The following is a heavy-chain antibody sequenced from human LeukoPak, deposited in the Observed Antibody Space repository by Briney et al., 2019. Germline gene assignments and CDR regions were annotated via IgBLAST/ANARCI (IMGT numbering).Heavy chain of an antibody. J-gene: IGHJ4*02. V-gene: IGHV4-31*03. D-gene: IGHD3-3*01. CDR2: IYYSGST. Sequence: SETLSLTCTVSGGSISSGGYYWSWIRQHPGKDLEWIGYIYYSGSTYYNPSLKSRVTISVDTSKNQFSLKLSSVTAADTAVYYCASGFLEWYTGNYYFDYWGQGTLVTVSS. CDR3: ASGFLEWYTGNYYFDY. CDR1: GGSISSGGYY.